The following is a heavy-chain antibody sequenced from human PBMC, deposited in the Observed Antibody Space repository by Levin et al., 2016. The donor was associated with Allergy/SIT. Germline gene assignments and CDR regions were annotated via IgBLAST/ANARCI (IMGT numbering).Heavy chain of an antibody. CDR2: IYSGGST. Sequence: WIRQPPGKGLEWVSVIYSGGSTYYADSVKGRFTISRDNSKNTLYLQMNSLRAEDTAVYYCARVMKDLAGGWDTAMAHGIRAEGDNYYYYYGMDVWGQGTTVTVSS. D-gene: IGHD5-18*01. J-gene: IGHJ6*02. CDR3: ARVMKDLAGGWDTAMAHGIRAEGDNYYYYYGMDV. V-gene: IGHV3-53*01.